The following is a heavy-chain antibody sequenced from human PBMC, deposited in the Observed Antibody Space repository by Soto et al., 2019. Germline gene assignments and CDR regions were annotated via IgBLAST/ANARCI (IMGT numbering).Heavy chain of an antibody. J-gene: IGHJ4*02. V-gene: IGHV1-69*13. Sequence: SVKVSCKASGGTFSSYAISWVRQAPGQGLEWMGGIIPIFGTANYAQKFQGRVTITADESTSTAYMELSSLRSEDTAVYYCARSTMVRGVISFYFDYWGQGTLVTSPQ. CDR2: IIPIFGTA. CDR3: ARSTMVRGVISFYFDY. CDR1: GGTFSSYA. D-gene: IGHD3-10*01.